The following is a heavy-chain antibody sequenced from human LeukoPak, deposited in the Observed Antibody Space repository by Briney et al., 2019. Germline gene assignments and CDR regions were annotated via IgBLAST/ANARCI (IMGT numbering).Heavy chain of an antibody. CDR3: ARLLIYCSSTSCHFDY. CDR2: IYYSEIT. CDR1: GGSISSSNYY. D-gene: IGHD2-2*01. V-gene: IGHV4-39*01. Sequence: KPSETRSLTDTVAGGSISSSNYYWGWIRQPPGKGLEWIGSIYYSEITYYNPSLTSRVTISVETSDNQFSLKLSSVTAADTAMYYCARLLIYCSSTSCHFDYWGQGTLVTVSS. J-gene: IGHJ4*02.